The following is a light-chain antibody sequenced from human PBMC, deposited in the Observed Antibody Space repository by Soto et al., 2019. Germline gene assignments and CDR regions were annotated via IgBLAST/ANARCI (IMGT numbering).Light chain of an antibody. CDR2: KGS. J-gene: IGKJ1*01. CDR3: QQYNNYPWT. Sequence: DIQMTQSPSPLSPLVGDRVTIICRASQGFSTGLAGYQQKPGKAPRLLIYKGSSLESGVPSRFSGSGSGTEFTLTISSLQPDDFATYYCQQYNNYPWTFGQGTKVEIK. CDR1: QGFSTG. V-gene: IGKV1-5*03.